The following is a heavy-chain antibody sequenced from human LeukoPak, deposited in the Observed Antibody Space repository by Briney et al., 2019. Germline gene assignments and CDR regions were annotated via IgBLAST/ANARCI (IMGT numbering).Heavy chain of an antibody. CDR3: VREDRDGIGHFDH. J-gene: IGHJ4*02. CDR1: GFTFRSYW. Sequence: GGSLRLSCAAAGFTFRSYWMYWVRQAPGKGLVWVSRISSDGTTITYADSVKGRFTISRDNAKNTVYLQMDSLRAEDTAVYYCVREDRDGIGHFDHWGQGTLVTVSP. V-gene: IGHV3-74*03. CDR2: ISSDGTTI. D-gene: IGHD5-24*01.